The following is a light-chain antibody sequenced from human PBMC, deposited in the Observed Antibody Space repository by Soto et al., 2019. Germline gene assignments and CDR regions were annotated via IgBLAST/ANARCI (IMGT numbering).Light chain of an antibody. J-gene: IGLJ1*01. V-gene: IGLV4-60*02. CDR2: LEGSGSY. Sequence: QLVLTQSSAASASVGSSVKLTCTLSSGHSSYIIAWHQQQPGKDPRYLMKLEGSGSYNKGSGVPDRFSGSSSGAGRYLTISNNQFEDEAAYYCETWDSNTQVFGTGTKLTVL. CDR3: ETWDSNTQV. CDR1: SGHSSYI.